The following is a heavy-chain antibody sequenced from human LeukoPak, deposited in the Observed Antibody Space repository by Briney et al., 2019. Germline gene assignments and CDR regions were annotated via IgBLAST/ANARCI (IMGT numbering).Heavy chain of an antibody. CDR1: GYTFTGYY. V-gene: IGHV1-2*06. CDR3: ARDGRIAVAAYMPLGY. J-gene: IGHJ4*02. Sequence: ASVKVSCKASGYTFTGYYMHLVRQAPGQGLEWMGRINPNSGGTNYAQKFQGRVTMTRDTSISTAYMELSRLRSDDTAVYYCARDGRIAVAAYMPLGYWGQGTLVTVSS. CDR2: INPNSGGT. D-gene: IGHD6-19*01.